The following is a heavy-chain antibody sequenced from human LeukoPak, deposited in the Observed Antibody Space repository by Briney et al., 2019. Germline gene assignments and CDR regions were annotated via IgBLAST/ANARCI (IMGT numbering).Heavy chain of an antibody. CDR2: INPNSGGT. Sequence: ASVKVSCKASGYTFTGYYMHWVRQAPGQGLEWMGRINPNSGGTNYAQKFQGSVTMTRDTSISTAYMELSRLRSDDTAVYYCASRSSKLRYFDGSYFSGDYWGQGTLVTVSS. CDR1: GYTFTGYY. CDR3: ASRSSKLRYFDGSYFSGDY. V-gene: IGHV1-2*06. D-gene: IGHD3-9*01. J-gene: IGHJ4*02.